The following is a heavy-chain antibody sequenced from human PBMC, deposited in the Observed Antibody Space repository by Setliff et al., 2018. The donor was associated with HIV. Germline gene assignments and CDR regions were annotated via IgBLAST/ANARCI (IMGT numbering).Heavy chain of an antibody. Sequence: GASVKVSCKASGYTFTGYYMHWVRQAPGQGLEWMGWINPNNGGTNYAQKFQGGVTMTRDTSISTAYMELSRLRSDDTAVYYCARDYYDSSGYYQYYFDYWGQGTLVTVSS. J-gene: IGHJ4*02. V-gene: IGHV1-2*02. CDR3: ARDYYDSSGYYQYYFDY. CDR2: INPNNGGT. D-gene: IGHD3-22*01. CDR1: GYTFTGYY.